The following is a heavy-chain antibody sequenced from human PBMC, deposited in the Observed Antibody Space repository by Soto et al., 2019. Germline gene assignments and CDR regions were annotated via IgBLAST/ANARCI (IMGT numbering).Heavy chain of an antibody. V-gene: IGHV3-53*01. CDR2: IYSGGST. D-gene: IGHD6-6*01. CDR1: GFTVSSNC. Sequence: GGSLRLSCAASGFTVSSNCMSWVRQAPGKGLEWVSVIYSGGSTYYADSVKGRFTISRDNSKNTLYLQMNSLRAEDTAVYYCARGAYSSSFYGIDVWGQGTTVTV. J-gene: IGHJ6*02. CDR3: ARGAYSSSFYGIDV.